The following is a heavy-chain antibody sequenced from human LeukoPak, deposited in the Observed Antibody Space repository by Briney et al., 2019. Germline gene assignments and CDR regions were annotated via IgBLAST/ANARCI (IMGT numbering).Heavy chain of an antibody. CDR3: GRAQRGGLSGSWGGLFASYYTYYYMDV. V-gene: IGHV1-46*01. D-gene: IGHD1-26*01. Sequence: ASVKVSCKASGYTFSKYYIHWVRQAPGQGLEWMAMINPSDGATTYAQRFQGRVTTTRDMSTTTVYMDLRSLRSEDTAVDFCGRAQRGGLSGSWGGLFASYYTYYYMDVWGRGTTVTVSS. CDR2: INPSDGAT. CDR1: GYTFSKYY. J-gene: IGHJ6*03.